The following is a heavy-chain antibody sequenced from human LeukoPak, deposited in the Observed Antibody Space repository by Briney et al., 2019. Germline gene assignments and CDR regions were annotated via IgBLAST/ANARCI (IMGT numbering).Heavy chain of an antibody. Sequence: SETLSLTCTVSGGSISSSSYYWGWIRQPPGKGLEWIGSIYYSGSTYYNPSLKSRVTISVDTSKNQFSMKLSSVTAADTAVYYCARDWLSLGVVRGVIIPYYFDYWGQGTLVTVSS. CDR2: IYYSGST. D-gene: IGHD3-10*01. J-gene: IGHJ4*02. CDR1: GGSISSSSYY. CDR3: ARDWLSLGVVRGVIIPYYFDY. V-gene: IGHV4-39*07.